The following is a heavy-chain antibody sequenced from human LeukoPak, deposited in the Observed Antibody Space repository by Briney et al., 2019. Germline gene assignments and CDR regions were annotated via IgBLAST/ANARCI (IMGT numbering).Heavy chain of an antibody. J-gene: IGHJ4*02. CDR2: INPNSGVT. CDR1: GYSFTGYY. V-gene: IGHV1-2*02. CDR3: ARGARNIVATIYSY. Sequence: ASVKVSCKSSGYSFTGYYMHWVRQAPGQGLEWIGWINPNSGVTDFAQKFQGRVTMTRDTSISTAYMELSRLRSDDTAVYYCARGARNIVATIYSYWGQGTLVTVSS. D-gene: IGHD5-12*01.